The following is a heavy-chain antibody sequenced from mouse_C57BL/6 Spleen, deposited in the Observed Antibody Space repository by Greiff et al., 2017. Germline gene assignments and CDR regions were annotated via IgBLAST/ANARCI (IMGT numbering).Heavy chain of an antibody. J-gene: IGHJ4*01. CDR1: GYTFTSYW. CDR3: APYYDYDDGYYAMDY. V-gene: IGHV1-64*01. CDR2: IHPNSGST. D-gene: IGHD2-4*01. Sequence: QVQLQQPGAELVKPGASVKLSCKASGYTFTSYWMHWVKQRPGQGLEWIGMIHPNSGSTNYNEKFKSKATLTVDKSSSTAYMQLSSLTSEDSAVYYCAPYYDYDDGYYAMDYWGQGTSVTVSS.